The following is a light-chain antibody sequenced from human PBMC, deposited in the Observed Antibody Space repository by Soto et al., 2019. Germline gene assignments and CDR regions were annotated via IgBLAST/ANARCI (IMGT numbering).Light chain of an antibody. Sequence: QSVLTQPASMSGSPGQSVTISCAGTSNDIGGYNYVSWYQHHPGTAPKLIIYDVSSRPSGVSHRFSGSKSGNTASLTISGLQDEDEADYYCSSFSVASPLFGTGTKVTAL. CDR1: SNDIGGYNY. CDR2: DVS. J-gene: IGLJ1*01. V-gene: IGLV2-14*01. CDR3: SSFSVASPL.